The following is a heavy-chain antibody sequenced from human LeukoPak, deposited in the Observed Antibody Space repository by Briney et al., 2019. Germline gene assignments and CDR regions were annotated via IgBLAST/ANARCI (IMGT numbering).Heavy chain of an antibody. CDR3: ARDTFGL. CDR1: GFTLSNHW. V-gene: IGHV3-7*01. Sequence: GGSLRLSCEASGFTLSNHWMTWVRQAPGKGLEWVATTKQGGSDKFYVDSVKGRFTISGDNAKNSLYLEMNSLRVEDTAVYYCARDTFGLWGQGTLVTVSS. D-gene: IGHD2/OR15-2a*01. J-gene: IGHJ4*02. CDR2: TKQGGSDK.